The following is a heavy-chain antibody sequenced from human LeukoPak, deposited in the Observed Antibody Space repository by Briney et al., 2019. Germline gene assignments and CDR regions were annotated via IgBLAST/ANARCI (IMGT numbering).Heavy chain of an antibody. Sequence: GGSLRLSCAASGFTFSSYSMNWVRQAPGKGLEWVSSISTSSSYIYYADSVKGRFTISRDNAKNSLYLQMNSPRAEDTAVYYCARDQQTANDAFDIWGQGTMVTVSS. CDR3: ARDQQTANDAFDI. CDR1: GFTFSSYS. CDR2: ISTSSSYI. J-gene: IGHJ3*02. V-gene: IGHV3-21*01.